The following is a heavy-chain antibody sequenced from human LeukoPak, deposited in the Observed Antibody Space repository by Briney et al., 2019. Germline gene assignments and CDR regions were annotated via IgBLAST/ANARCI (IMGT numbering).Heavy chain of an antibody. V-gene: IGHV1-18*01. J-gene: IGHJ4*02. D-gene: IGHD6-13*01. CDR3: ARDLLGIAAALEHDY. CDR1: GYTFTSYG. Sequence: GASVKVSCKASGYTFTSYGISWVRQAPGQGLEWMGWISAYNGNTNYAQKLQGRVTMTTDTSTSTAYMELRSLRSDDTAVYYCARDLLGIAAALEHDYWGQGTLVTVSS. CDR2: ISAYNGNT.